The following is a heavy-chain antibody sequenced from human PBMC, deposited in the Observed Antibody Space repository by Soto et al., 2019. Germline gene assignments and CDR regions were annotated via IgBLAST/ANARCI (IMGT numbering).Heavy chain of an antibody. V-gene: IGHV3-9*01. CDR3: AKSMLWFGEFDL. J-gene: IGHJ4*02. CDR1: GFTFDDYG. Sequence: EVQLVESGGALVQPGKSLTLSCAASGFTFDDYGMHWVRQAPGKGLEWVSGISWNSGTTDYADSVKGRFTISSDNARNSLFLQMNSLRPEDTALYYCAKSMLWFGEFDLWGRGTLVTVSS. D-gene: IGHD3-10*01. CDR2: ISWNSGTT.